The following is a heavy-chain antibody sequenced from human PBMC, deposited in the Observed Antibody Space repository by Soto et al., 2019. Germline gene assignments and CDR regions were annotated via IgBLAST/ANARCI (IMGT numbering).Heavy chain of an antibody. Sequence: QVQLVASGGGVVQPGTSLRLSCSASGFTLSGVDMHWVRQAPGKGLEWVAVMSYDGRNQYYADSVKGRFTVSRDSSKSTLYLQMNSLRTEDAAVYYCAKGGWYTSSSRSDCWGQGTLVTVSS. J-gene: IGHJ4*02. CDR3: AKGGWYTSSSRSDC. CDR1: GFTLSGVD. D-gene: IGHD6-6*01. V-gene: IGHV3-30*18. CDR2: MSYDGRNQ.